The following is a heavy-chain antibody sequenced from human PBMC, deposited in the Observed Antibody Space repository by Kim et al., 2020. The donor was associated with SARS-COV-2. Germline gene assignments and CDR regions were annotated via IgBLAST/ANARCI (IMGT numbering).Heavy chain of an antibody. Sequence: SETLSLTCTVSGGSISSSSYYWGWIRQPPGKGLEWIGSIYYSGSTYYNPSLKSRVTISVDTSKNQFSLKLSSVTAADTAVYYCARLGGTLLWFGGLSRFDYWGQGTLVTVSS. CDR2: IYYSGST. D-gene: IGHD3-10*01. CDR3: ARLGGTLLWFGGLSRFDY. J-gene: IGHJ4*02. CDR1: GGSISSSSYY. V-gene: IGHV4-39*01.